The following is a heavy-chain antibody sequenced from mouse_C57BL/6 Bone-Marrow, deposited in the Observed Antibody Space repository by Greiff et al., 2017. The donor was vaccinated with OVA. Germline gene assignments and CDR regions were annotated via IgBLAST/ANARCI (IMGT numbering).Heavy chain of an antibody. CDR2: IRNKANGYTT. CDR1: GFTFTDYY. D-gene: IGHD2-2*01. CDR3: ARLTNYGYDVECFAY. V-gene: IGHV7-3*01. J-gene: IGHJ3*01. Sequence: EVHLVESGGGLVQPGGSLSLSCAASGFTFTDYYMSWVRQPPGKALEWLGFIRNKANGYTTEYSASVKGRFTISRDNSQSILYLQMNALRAEDSATYYCARLTNYGYDVECFAYWGQGTLVTVSA.